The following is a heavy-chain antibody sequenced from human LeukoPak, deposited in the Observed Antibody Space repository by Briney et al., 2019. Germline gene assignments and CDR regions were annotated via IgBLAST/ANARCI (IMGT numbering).Heavy chain of an antibody. J-gene: IGHJ5*02. CDR2: IYHSGST. CDR1: GGSISGTTFY. CDR3: ARVPNRWYNWFDP. V-gene: IGHV4-39*07. D-gene: IGHD1-14*01. Sequence: SETLSLTCTVSGGSISGTTFYWGWIRQPPGKGLEWIGSIYHSGSTYYNPPLKSRVTISVDTSKNQFSLKLSSVTAADTAVYYCARVPNRWYNWFDPWGQGTLVTVSS.